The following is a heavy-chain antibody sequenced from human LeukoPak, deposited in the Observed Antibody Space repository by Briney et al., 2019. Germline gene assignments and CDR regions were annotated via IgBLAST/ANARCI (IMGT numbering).Heavy chain of an antibody. CDR1: GFTFDDHA. V-gene: IGHV3-9*01. J-gene: IGHJ4*02. D-gene: IGHD2-15*01. CDR2: ISWNSASK. Sequence: GGSLRLSCAVSGFTFDDHAMHWVRQVPGKGLEWVSGISWNSASKGYADSVQGRFTISRDNSKSTLCLQMNSLRAEDTAVYYCAKQLGYCSDGSCYFPYWGQGTLVTVSS. CDR3: AKQLGYCSDGSCYFPY.